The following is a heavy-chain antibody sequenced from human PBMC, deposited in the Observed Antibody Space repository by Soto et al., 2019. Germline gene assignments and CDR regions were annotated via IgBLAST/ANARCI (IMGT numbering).Heavy chain of an antibody. J-gene: IGHJ3*02. CDR2: IYYSGST. CDR3: ARLYGLDAFDI. V-gene: IGHV4-59*08. Sequence: SETLSLTCTVSGGSINSYYWSWIRQPPGKGLEWIGYIYYSGSTNYNPSLKSRVTISVDTSKNQFSLKLSSVTAADTAVYYCARLYGLDAFDIWGQGTMVTVSS. CDR1: GGSINSYY. D-gene: IGHD3-16*02.